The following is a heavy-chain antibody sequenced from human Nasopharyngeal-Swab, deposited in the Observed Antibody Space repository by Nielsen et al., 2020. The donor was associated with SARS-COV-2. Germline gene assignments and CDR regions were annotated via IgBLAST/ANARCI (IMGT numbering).Heavy chain of an antibody. CDR2: IRSKAYAGTT. D-gene: IGHD2-21*02. CDR3: TAVVTAL. V-gene: IGHV3-49*04. J-gene: IGHJ4*02. Sequence: GESLKTPCTAFGFTLGDYTMSWVRQAPGKGLEWVGFIRSKAYAGTTEYAASVKGRFTISRDDSKSIAYLQMNSLNTEDTAVYYCTAVVTALWGQGTLVTVSS. CDR1: GFTLGDYT.